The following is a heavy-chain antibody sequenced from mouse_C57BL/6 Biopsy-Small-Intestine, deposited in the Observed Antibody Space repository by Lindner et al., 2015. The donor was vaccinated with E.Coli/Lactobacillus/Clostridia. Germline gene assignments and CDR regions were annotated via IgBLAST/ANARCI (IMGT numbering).Heavy chain of an antibody. Sequence: SVKVSCKASGGTFSSYTISWVRQAPGQGLEWMGRIIPILGIANYAQKFQGRVTITADKSTSTAYMELSSLRSEDTAVYYCARGGDYGGSPDLDYWGQGTLVTVSS. CDR3: ARGGDYGGSPDLDY. CDR1: GGTFSSYT. CDR2: IIPILGIA. V-gene: IGHV1-74*01. D-gene: IGHD2-13*01. J-gene: IGHJ4*01.